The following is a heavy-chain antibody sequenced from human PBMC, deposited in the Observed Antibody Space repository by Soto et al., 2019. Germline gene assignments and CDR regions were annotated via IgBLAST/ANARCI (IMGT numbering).Heavy chain of an antibody. D-gene: IGHD4-17*01. J-gene: IGHJ4*02. Sequence: SETLSLTCTVSGGSISSSSYYWGWIRQPPGKGLEWIGSIYYSGSTYYNPSLKSRVTISVDTSKNQFSLKLSSVTAADTAVYYCALFPYGDYVNYFDYWGQGTLVTVSS. CDR3: ALFPYGDYVNYFDY. CDR2: IYYSGST. CDR1: GGSISSSSYY. V-gene: IGHV4-39*01.